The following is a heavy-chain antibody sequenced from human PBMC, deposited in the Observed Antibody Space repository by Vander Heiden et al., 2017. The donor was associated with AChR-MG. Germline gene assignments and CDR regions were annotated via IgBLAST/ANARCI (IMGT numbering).Heavy chain of an antibody. D-gene: IGHD3-10*01. Sequence: QVQLVESGGGVVQPGGSLILSCAASGFTFSSYGMHWVRQAPCKGLEWVGFIRDDGSNKYYADSVKGRFTSSRDNSKSTLYLQMSSLRAEDTAVYYCAKDRRYGSGSPGYWGQGTLVTVSS. CDR1: GFTFSSYG. CDR3: AKDRRYGSGSPGY. V-gene: IGHV3-30*02. CDR2: IRDDGSNK. J-gene: IGHJ4*02.